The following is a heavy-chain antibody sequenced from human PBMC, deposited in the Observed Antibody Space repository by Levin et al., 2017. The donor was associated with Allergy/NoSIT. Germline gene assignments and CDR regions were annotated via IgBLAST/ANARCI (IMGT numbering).Heavy chain of an antibody. V-gene: IGHV3-33*01. Sequence: GGSLRLSCAASGFTFSSYGMHWVRQAPGKGLEWVAVIWYDGSNKYYADSVKGRFTISRDNSKNTLYLQMNSLRAEDTAVYYCARDGVTGYSSSWPIEYFQHWGQGTLVTVSS. J-gene: IGHJ1*01. CDR2: IWYDGSNK. CDR1: GFTFSSYG. CDR3: ARDGVTGYSSSWPIEYFQH. D-gene: IGHD6-13*01.